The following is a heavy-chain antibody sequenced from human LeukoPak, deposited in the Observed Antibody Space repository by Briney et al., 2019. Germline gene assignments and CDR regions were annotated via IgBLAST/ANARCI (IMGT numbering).Heavy chain of an antibody. Sequence: TGRSLRLSCAASGFTFSSYGMHWVRQAPGKGLEWVTVISFDGSDKYYIDSVKGRFTISRDNSKDTLYLEMNSLRPEDTAVYYCARVSTSGSGNYLTRAFDIWGQGTVVTVSS. V-gene: IGHV3-30*19. D-gene: IGHD3-10*01. CDR1: GFTFSSYG. J-gene: IGHJ3*02. CDR3: ARVSTSGSGNYLTRAFDI. CDR2: ISFDGSDK.